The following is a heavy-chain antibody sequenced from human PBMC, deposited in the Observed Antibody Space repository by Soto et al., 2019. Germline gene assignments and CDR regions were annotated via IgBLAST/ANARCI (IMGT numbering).Heavy chain of an antibody. CDR1: GGSISSYY. V-gene: IGHV4-59*01. J-gene: IGHJ5*02. Sequence: SETLSLTCTVSGGSISSYYWSWVRQPPGKGLEWIGYIYYSGSTNYNPSLKSRVTISVDTSKNQFSLKLSSVTAADTAVYYCARGGPYYYDGSGAQPPLNWFDPWGQGTLVTVSS. D-gene: IGHD3-22*01. CDR2: IYYSGST. CDR3: ARGGPYYYDGSGAQPPLNWFDP.